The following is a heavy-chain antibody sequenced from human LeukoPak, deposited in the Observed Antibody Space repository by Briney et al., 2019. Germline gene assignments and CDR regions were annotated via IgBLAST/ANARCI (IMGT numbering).Heavy chain of an antibody. CDR1: GFTFSSYS. D-gene: IGHD6-19*01. CDR3: ARVEYSSGWYDYYYYGMDV. V-gene: IGHV3-21*01. Sequence: PGGSLRLSCAASGFTFSSYSMNWVRQAPGKGLEWVSSISSSSSYIYYADSVKGRFTISRDNAKNSLYLQMNSLRAEDTAVYYCARVEYSSGWYDYYYYGMDVWGQGTTVTVSS. CDR2: ISSSSSYI. J-gene: IGHJ6*02.